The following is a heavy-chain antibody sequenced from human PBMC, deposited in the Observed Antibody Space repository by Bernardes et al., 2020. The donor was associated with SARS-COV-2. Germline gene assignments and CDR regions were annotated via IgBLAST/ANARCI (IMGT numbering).Heavy chain of an antibody. CDR1: RFTFSDYT. D-gene: IGHD2-15*01. J-gene: IGHJ4*02. Sequence: GGSLRLSCAASRFTFSDYTMSWVRQAPGKGLEWISYISSGGSVVRYADSVKGRFTISRDNAKNSLDLQMTSLRAEDTAVYYCARGHCSSGACYALDHWGQGTTVTVSS. CDR2: ISSGGSVV. V-gene: IGHV3-48*01. CDR3: ARGHCSSGACYALDH.